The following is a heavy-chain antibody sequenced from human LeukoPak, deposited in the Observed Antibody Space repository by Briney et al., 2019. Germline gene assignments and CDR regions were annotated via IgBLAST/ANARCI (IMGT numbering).Heavy chain of an antibody. V-gene: IGHV3-74*01. CDR1: GFTFSSYW. D-gene: IGHD6-13*01. Sequence: PGGSLRLPCAASGFTFSSYWMHWVRQAPGKGLVWVSRINSDGSSTSYADSVKGRFTIFRDNAKNTLYLQMNSLRAEDTAVYYCARENSGWYGAFDIWGQGTMVTVSS. J-gene: IGHJ3*02. CDR3: ARENSGWYGAFDI. CDR2: INSDGSST.